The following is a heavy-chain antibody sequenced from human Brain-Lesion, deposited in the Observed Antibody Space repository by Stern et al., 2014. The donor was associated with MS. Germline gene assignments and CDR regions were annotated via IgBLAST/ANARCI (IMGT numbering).Heavy chain of an antibody. D-gene: IGHD1-14*01. Sequence: EVQLVESGGDLVQPGRSLRLSCAAFGFTFGDYAMHWVRQAPGKGLEWVAGISWNRCSIGYADSVKGRFTTSRNNAYSSLYLQMNSLRPEVTAWYYCARDITGSSAYFDYWGQGTLVTVSS. V-gene: IGHV3-9*01. CDR1: GFTFGDYA. CDR2: ISWNRCSI. J-gene: IGHJ4*02. CDR3: ARDITGSSAYFDY.